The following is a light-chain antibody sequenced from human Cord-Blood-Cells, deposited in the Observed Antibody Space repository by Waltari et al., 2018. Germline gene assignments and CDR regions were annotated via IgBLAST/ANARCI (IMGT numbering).Light chain of an antibody. V-gene: IGLV3-25*03. Sequence: SYELTQPPSVSVSPGQTARITCSGDELPKQYAYWYQQKPGQAPVLVIYKDSGRPSGIPERFSGSSSGTTVTLTISGVQAEDEADYYCQSADSSGTYPYVFGTGTKVTVL. CDR3: QSADSSGTYPYV. J-gene: IGLJ1*01. CDR1: ELPKQY. CDR2: KDS.